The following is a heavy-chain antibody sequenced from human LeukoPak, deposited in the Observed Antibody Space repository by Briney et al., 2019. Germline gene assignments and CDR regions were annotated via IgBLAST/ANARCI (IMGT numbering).Heavy chain of an antibody. D-gene: IGHD2-8*01. CDR2: IYPVDSDT. J-gene: IGHJ4*02. CDR3: ARLRDVLEHQITDY. V-gene: IGHV5-51*01. CDR1: GYSFTSYW. Sequence: GQSLKISCKGYGYSFTSYWIGWVRQIPGKGLGWMGIIYPVDSDTRYSTSFQGQFTISADKSISTAYLQWSSLKASDTAMYYCARLRDVLEHQITDYWGQGTLVTVSS.